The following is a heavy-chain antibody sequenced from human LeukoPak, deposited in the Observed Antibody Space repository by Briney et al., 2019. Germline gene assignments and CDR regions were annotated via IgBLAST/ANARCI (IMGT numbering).Heavy chain of an antibody. CDR1: GYSFTSYW. V-gene: IGHV5-51*01. CDR3: ARRWTNYGGRYDY. D-gene: IGHD4-17*01. J-gene: IGHJ4*02. CDR2: IYPGDSDT. Sequence: GESLKISCEGSGYSFTSYWIGWVRQMPGKGLEWMGIIYPGDSDTRYSPSFQGQVTISADKSISTAYLQWSSLKASDTAMYYCARRWTNYGGRYDYWGQGTLVTVSS.